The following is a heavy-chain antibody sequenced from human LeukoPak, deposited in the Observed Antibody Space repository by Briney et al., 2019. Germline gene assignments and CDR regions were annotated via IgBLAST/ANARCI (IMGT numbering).Heavy chain of an antibody. J-gene: IGHJ5*02. D-gene: IGHD5-12*01. CDR2: ISSSSSYI. Sequence: KSGGSLRLSCAASGFTVSSNYMSWVRQAPGKGLEWVSFISSSSSYIYYADSVKGRFTISRDNAKNSLYLQMNSLRAEDTAVYYCARDGSGYAWGQGTLVTVSS. V-gene: IGHV3-21*01. CDR3: ARDGSGYA. CDR1: GFTVSSNY.